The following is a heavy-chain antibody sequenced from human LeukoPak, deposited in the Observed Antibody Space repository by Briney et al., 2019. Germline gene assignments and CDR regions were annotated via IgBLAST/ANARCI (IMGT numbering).Heavy chain of an antibody. V-gene: IGHV1-69*06. CDR3: ASIGYCSGGSCRHRDY. CDR2: IIPIFGTA. CDR1: GGTFSSYA. Sequence: SVKVSCKASGGTFSSYAISWVRQAPGQGLEWMGGIIPIFGTANYAQKFQGRVTITADKSTSTAYMELSSLRSEDTAVYYCASIGYCSGGSCRHRDYWGQGTLSPSPQ. J-gene: IGHJ4*02. D-gene: IGHD2-15*01.